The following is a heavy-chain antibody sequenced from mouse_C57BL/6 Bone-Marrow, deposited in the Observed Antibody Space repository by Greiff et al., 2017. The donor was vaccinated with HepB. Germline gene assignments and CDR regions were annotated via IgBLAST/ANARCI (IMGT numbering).Heavy chain of an antibody. CDR2: IWSGGST. Sequence: VQLQESGPGLVQPSQSLSITCTVSGFSLTSYGVHWVRQPPGKGLEWLGVIWSGGSTDYNAAFISRLSISKDNSKSQVFFKMNSLQADDTAIYYCAKKGNWEGYAMDYWGQGTSVTVSS. J-gene: IGHJ4*01. CDR1: GFSLTSYG. CDR3: AKKGNWEGYAMDY. V-gene: IGHV2-4*01. D-gene: IGHD4-1*01.